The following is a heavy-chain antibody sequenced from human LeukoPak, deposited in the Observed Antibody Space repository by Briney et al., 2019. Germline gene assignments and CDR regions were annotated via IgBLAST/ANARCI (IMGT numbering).Heavy chain of an antibody. CDR1: GGTFSSYA. D-gene: IGHD2-2*01. CDR2: IIPIFGTA. Sequence: SVKVSCKASGGTFSSYAISWVRQAPGQGLEWMGGIIPIFGTANYAQKFQGRVTITADESTSTAYMELSSLRSEDTAVYYCARTLYCSSTSCSFDYWGQGTLVTASS. CDR3: ARTLYCSSTSCSFDY. V-gene: IGHV1-69*01. J-gene: IGHJ4*02.